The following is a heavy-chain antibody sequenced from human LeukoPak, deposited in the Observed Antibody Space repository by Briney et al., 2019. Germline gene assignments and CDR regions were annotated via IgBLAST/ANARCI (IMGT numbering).Heavy chain of an antibody. CDR2: VNPTSGNT. V-gene: IGHV1-8*02. D-gene: IGHD1-14*01. Sequence: ASVKVSCKASGYTFTGYYMHWVRQATGQGLEWMGWVNPTSGNTGYAQKFQGRVTMTRNTSISTAYMELSSLISDDTAVYYCARGGTTFDPWGQGTLVTVSS. CDR1: GYTFTGYY. CDR3: ARGGTTFDP. J-gene: IGHJ5*02.